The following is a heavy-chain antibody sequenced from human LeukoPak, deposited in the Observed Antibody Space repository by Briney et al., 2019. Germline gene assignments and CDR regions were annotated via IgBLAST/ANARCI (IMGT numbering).Heavy chain of an antibody. Sequence: GGSLRLSCAASGFTFSSYAMSWVRQAPGKGLEWVSAISGSGGSTYYADSVKGRFTISRDNSKNTLYLQMNSLRAEDTAVYYCARARVAGTGYYYYYYMDVWGKGTTVTVSS. CDR2: ISGSGGST. V-gene: IGHV3-23*01. D-gene: IGHD6-19*01. CDR1: GFTFSSYA. J-gene: IGHJ6*03. CDR3: ARARVAGTGYYYYYYMDV.